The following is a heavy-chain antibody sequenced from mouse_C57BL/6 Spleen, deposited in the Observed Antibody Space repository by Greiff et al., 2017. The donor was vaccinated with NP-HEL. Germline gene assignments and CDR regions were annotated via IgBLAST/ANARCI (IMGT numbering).Heavy chain of an antibody. V-gene: IGHV1-69*01. D-gene: IGHD1-1*01. J-gene: IGHJ2*01. CDR2: IDPADSYT. Sequence: QVQLQQPGAELVMPGASVKLSCKASGYTFTSYWMHWVKQRPGQGLEWMGEIDPADSYTNYKQKFNGNSTLTVDKSSSTAYMQLSSLTSKDSAVYYCAIITTVVGHYFDYWGQGTTLTVSS. CDR3: AIITTVVGHYFDY. CDR1: GYTFTSYW.